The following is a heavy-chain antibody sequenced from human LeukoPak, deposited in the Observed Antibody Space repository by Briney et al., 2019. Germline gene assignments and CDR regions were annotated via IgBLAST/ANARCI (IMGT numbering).Heavy chain of an antibody. J-gene: IGHJ5*02. D-gene: IGHD6-13*01. V-gene: IGHV3-7*01. CDR2: IKQDGSEK. Sequence: GGSLRLSCAASGFTFSSYWMSWVRQAPGKGLEWVANIKQDGSEKYYVASVKGRFTISRDNAKNSVYLQMNSLRAEDTAVYYCARDFSGYSSSPGWFDPWGQGAPVTVSS. CDR3: ARDFSGYSSSPGWFDP. CDR1: GFTFSSYW.